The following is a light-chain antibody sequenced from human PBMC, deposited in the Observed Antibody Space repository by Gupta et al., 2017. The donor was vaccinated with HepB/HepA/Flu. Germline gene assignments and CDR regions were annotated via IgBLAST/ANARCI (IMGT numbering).Light chain of an antibody. CDR1: QSLLHSSGETY. CDR2: EVS. CDR3: MQSVQPPLT. Sequence: DIVMTQTPLSLSVTPGQPASISCKSSQSLLHSSGETYLYWFLQKPGQPPQLLFHEVSKRFSGVPERFSGSGSGTDFTLKINRVETEDVGVYYCMQSVQPPLTFGGGTKVEIK. V-gene: IGKV2D-29*01. J-gene: IGKJ4*01.